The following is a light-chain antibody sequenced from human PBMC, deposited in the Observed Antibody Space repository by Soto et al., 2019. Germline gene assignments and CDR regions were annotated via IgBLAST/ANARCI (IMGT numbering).Light chain of an antibody. Sequence: DIQMTQSPSALSASVVDRGTITCPAGQSISSWLAWYQQKPGKAPKLLIYKASTLKSGVPSRFSGSGSGTEFTLTISSLQPDDFATYYCQHYNSYSEAFGQGTKVDIK. V-gene: IGKV1-5*03. J-gene: IGKJ1*01. CDR2: KAS. CDR1: QSISSW. CDR3: QHYNSYSEA.